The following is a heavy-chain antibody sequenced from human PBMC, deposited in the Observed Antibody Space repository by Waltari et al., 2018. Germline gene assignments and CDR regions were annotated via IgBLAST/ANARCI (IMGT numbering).Heavy chain of an antibody. CDR1: GYPFSNYW. D-gene: IGHD2-15*01. CDR2: IYPGASET. Sequence: EVQLVQSGAEVKKPGESLKISCKGSGYPFSNYWIGWVRQMPGKGLEWMGIIYPGASETRHSPSFQGQVTISADKSFNTAYLQWSSLKASDTAMYYCARHVGGYCSGGNCYADFWGQGTLVTVSS. J-gene: IGHJ4*02. V-gene: IGHV5-51*01. CDR3: ARHVGGYCSGGNCYADF.